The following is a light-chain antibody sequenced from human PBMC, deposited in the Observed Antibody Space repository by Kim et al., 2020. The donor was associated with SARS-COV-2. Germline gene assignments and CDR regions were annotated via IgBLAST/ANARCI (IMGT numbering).Light chain of an antibody. CDR2: GAS. J-gene: IGKJ2*01. V-gene: IGKV3-20*01. CDR3: QQYASSPVT. Sequence: EIVLTQSPGTLSLSPGERATLSCRASQSVSRSDLAWYQQKPGQAPRLLIHGASNRATGMSDRISGSGSGTDFTLTISRLEPEDFAVYYCQQYASSPVTFGQGTKLEI. CDR1: QSVSRSD.